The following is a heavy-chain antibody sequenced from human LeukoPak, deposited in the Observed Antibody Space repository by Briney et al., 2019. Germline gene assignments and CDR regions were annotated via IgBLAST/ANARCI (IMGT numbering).Heavy chain of an antibody. V-gene: IGHV4-39*01. CDR2: IYYSGST. Sequence: PSETLSLTCTVSGGSISSSSYYWGWIRQPPGKGLEWIGSIYYSGSTYYNPSLKSRVTISVDTSKNQFSLKLSSVTAADTAVYYCARHSSSWPRTTQFDYWGQGTLVTVSS. D-gene: IGHD6-13*01. CDR1: GGSISSSSYY. J-gene: IGHJ4*02. CDR3: ARHSSSWPRTTQFDY.